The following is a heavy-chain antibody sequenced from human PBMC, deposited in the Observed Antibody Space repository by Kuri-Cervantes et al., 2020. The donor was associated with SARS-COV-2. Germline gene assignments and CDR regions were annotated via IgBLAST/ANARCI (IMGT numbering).Heavy chain of an antibody. CDR3: ASELLLRFDY. D-gene: IGHD1-26*01. CDR2: IYSGGST. CDR1: GFTVSSNY. Sequence: GGSLRLSCAASGFTVSSNYMSWVRQAPGRGLEWVSVIYSGGSTYYADSVKGRFTISRDNSKNTLYLQMNSLRAEDTAVYYCASELLLRFDYWGQGTLVTVSS. V-gene: IGHV3-66*02. J-gene: IGHJ4*02.